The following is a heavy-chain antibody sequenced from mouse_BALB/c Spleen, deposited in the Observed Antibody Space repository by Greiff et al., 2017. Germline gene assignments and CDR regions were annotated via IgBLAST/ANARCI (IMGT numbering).Heavy chain of an antibody. D-gene: IGHD1-2*01. CDR1: GFSLTSYG. J-gene: IGHJ4*01. Sequence: VQLQQSGPGLVQPSQSLSITCTVSGFSLTSYGVHWVRQSPGKGLEWLGVIWSGGSTDYNAAFISRLSISKDNSKSQVFFKMNSLQANDTAIYYCARIFGYSLLRLRAMDYWGQGTSVTVSS. CDR3: ARIFGYSLLRLRAMDY. CDR2: IWSGGST. V-gene: IGHV2-2*02.